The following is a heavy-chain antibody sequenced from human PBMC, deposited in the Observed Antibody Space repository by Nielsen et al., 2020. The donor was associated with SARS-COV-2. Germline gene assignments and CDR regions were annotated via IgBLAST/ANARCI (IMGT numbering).Heavy chain of an antibody. V-gene: IGHV3-73*01. CDR2: IRSKANSYAT. CDR3: TRGGGGSSLLYYYYGMDV. D-gene: IGHD1-26*01. CDR1: GFTFSGSA. J-gene: IGHJ6*02. Sequence: GESLKISCAASGFTFSGSAMHWVRQASGKGLEWVGRIRSKANSYATAYAASVKGRFTISRDDSKTTAYLQMNSLKTEDTAVYYCTRGGGGSSLLYYYYGMDVWGQGTTVTVSS.